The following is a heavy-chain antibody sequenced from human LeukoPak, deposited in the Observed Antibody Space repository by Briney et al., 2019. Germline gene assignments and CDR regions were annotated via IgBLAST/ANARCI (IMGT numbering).Heavy chain of an antibody. CDR1: GFTFSSYS. CDR3: ARESRPKRHMDV. V-gene: IGHV3-21*01. Sequence: GGSLRLSCAASGFTFSSYSMNWVRQAPGKGLEWVSSISSSSSYIYYADSVKGRFTISRDNAKNSLYLQMNSLRAEDTAVYYCARESRPKRHMDVWGKGTTVTVSS. J-gene: IGHJ6*03. CDR2: ISSSSSYI.